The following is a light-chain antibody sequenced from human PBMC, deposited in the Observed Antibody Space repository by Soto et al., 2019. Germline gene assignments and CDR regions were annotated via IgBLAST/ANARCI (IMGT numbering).Light chain of an antibody. J-gene: IGKJ5*01. V-gene: IGKV3-11*01. CDR3: QQRHMWPIT. Sequence: EVVLTQSLVTLSSSPGERATLSCRASQSFRGLLAWYQQKPGQAPRLLIYDAYNRATGIPPRFSGSGSGTDFTLTISSLEPEDSAVYYCQQRHMWPITFGQGTRLEIK. CDR2: DAY. CDR1: QSFRGL.